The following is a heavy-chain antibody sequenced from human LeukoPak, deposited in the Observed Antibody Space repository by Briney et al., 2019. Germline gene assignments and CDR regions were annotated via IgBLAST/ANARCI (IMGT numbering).Heavy chain of an antibody. CDR1: GGSISSSSYY. Sequence: SETLSLTCSVSGGSISSSSYYWGWIRQSPGKGLDWIGSISYSGWSYSDPSLKSRATISVDTSKNQFSLKLTSVTAADTAVYYCARQNCTLTSCYDYYHYHMDVWGKGTAVTISS. CDR3: ARQNCTLTSCYDYYHYHMDV. D-gene: IGHD2-2*01. J-gene: IGHJ6*03. CDR2: ISYSGWS. V-gene: IGHV4-39*01.